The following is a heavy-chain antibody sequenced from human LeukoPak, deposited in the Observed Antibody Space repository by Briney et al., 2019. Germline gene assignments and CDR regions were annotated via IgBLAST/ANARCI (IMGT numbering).Heavy chain of an antibody. V-gene: IGHV4-31*03. CDR2: IYYSGST. CDR1: GGSISSGGYY. J-gene: IGHJ3*02. D-gene: IGHD3-22*01. CDR3: ARLAQSGYYYEDAFDI. Sequence: ASETLSLTCTVSGGSISSGGYYWSWIRQHPGKGLEWIGYIYYSGSTYYNPSLKSRVTISVDTSKNQFSLKLSSVIAADTAVYYCARLAQSGYYYEDAFDIWGQGTMVTVSS.